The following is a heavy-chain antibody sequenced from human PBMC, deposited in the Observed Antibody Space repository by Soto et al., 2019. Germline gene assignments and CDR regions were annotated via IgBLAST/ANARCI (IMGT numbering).Heavy chain of an antibody. CDR1: GGSFSSYI. J-gene: IGHJ6*03. D-gene: IGHD2-21*01. CDR2: SIPIQGKA. V-gene: IGHV1-69*02. CDR3: AKSLVFVDHAYMDV. Sequence: QVQLVPSGAEVKKPGSSVKVSCEASGGSFSSYIFTWVRQAPGQGLEWMGRSIPIQGKADYALKFQDRVTISADKSTKTVYMELRGLRHEDTAVYYCAKSLVFVDHAYMDVWGKGTTVTVSS.